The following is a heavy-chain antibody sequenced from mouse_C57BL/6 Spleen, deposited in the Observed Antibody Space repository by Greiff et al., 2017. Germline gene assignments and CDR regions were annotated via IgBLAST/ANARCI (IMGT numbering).Heavy chain of an antibody. J-gene: IGHJ1*03. CDR2: IDPSDSDT. CDR3: ASSPYGNYFNWYVDV. D-gene: IGHD2-1*01. V-gene: IGHV1-52*01. Sequence: QVQLQQPGAELVRPGSSVKLSCKASGYTFTSYWMHWVKQRPIQGLEWIGNIDPSDSDTHYNQKFKDKATLTVDKSSSTAYMQLSSLTSEDSAVYYCASSPYGNYFNWYVDVWGKGTTVTVSS. CDR1: GYTFTSYW.